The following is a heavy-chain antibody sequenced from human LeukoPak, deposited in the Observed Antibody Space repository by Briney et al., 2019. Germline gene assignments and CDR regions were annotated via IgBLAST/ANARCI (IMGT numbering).Heavy chain of an antibody. Sequence: PGGSLRLSCAASGFTVSSNYMSWVRQAPGKGLEWVSVIYSGGSTYYADSVKGRFTISRDNSKNTLYLQMNSLRAEDTAVYYCARSGYCSSTSCYEDAFDIWGQGTMVTVSS. V-gene: IGHV3-53*01. D-gene: IGHD2-2*01. CDR2: IYSGGST. CDR3: ARSGYCSSTSCYEDAFDI. CDR1: GFTVSSNY. J-gene: IGHJ3*02.